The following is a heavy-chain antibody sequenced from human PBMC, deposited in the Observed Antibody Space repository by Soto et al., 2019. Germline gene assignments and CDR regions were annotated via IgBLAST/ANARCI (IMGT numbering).Heavy chain of an antibody. CDR3: AKGVLGYCTSTSCHAYWFDP. Sequence: AGGSLRLSCAASGFTFSSYAMSWVRQAPGKGLEWVSAISGSGDSTYYADSVKGRFTISRDNSKNTLYLQMNSLRAEDTAVYYWAKGVLGYCTSTSCHAYWFDPWGQGTLVTVSS. J-gene: IGHJ5*02. CDR1: GFTFSSYA. CDR2: ISGSGDST. V-gene: IGHV3-23*01. D-gene: IGHD2-2*01.